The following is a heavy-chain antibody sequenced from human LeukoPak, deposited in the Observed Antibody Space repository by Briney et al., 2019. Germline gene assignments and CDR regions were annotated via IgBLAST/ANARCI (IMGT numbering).Heavy chain of an antibody. Sequence: SETLSLTCSVSDDSITMYYWTWIRQPPGKGLEWIGYVDHTGSTNFNPSLNGRVSISRDTTKNLFSLRLRSVTAADTAVYYCARDRWVAAHRGFDYWGQGTLVTVSS. CDR3: ARDRWVAAHRGFDY. CDR1: DDSITMYY. D-gene: IGHD2-15*01. V-gene: IGHV4-59*12. J-gene: IGHJ4*02. CDR2: VDHTGST.